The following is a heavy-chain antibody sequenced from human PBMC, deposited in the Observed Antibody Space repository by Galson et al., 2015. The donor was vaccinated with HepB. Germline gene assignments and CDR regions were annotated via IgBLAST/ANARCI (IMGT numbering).Heavy chain of an antibody. Sequence: SVKVSCKASGGTFSSYAISWVRQAPGQGLEWMGGIIPIFGTANYAQKFQGRVTITADESTSTAYMELSSLRSEDTAVYYCATGDGAVAGTLGDYWGQGTLVTVSS. CDR2: IIPIFGTA. D-gene: IGHD6-19*01. J-gene: IGHJ4*02. V-gene: IGHV1-69*13. CDR3: ATGDGAVAGTLGDY. CDR1: GGTFSSYA.